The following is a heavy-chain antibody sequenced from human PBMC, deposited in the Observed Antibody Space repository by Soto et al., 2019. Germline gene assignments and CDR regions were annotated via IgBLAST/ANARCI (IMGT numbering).Heavy chain of an antibody. Sequence: QVQLQESGPGLVKPSQTLSLTCTVSGGSISSGDYYWSWIRQPPGKGLEWIGYIYYSWSTYYNPSLKSRVTISVDTSKNQFSLKLSSVTAADTAVYYCARAGGRITIFGVVMDPNWFDPWGQGTLVTVSS. J-gene: IGHJ5*02. CDR1: GGSISSGDYY. V-gene: IGHV4-30-4*01. CDR2: IYYSWST. CDR3: ARAGGRITIFGVVMDPNWFDP. D-gene: IGHD3-3*01.